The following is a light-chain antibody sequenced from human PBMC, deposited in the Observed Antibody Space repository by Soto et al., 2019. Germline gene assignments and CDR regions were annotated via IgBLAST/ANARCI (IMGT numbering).Light chain of an antibody. J-gene: IGKJ3*01. CDR2: GAS. V-gene: IGKV3-20*01. Sequence: EIVLTQSPGTLSLSPGERATLSCRASQSVDSSYLAWYQQNPGQAPRLLIYGASSRATGIPDRFSGSGSGTDFTLTISRLEPEDFAVYYCQQYGSSPFTFAPGTKVDIK. CDR1: QSVDSSY. CDR3: QQYGSSPFT.